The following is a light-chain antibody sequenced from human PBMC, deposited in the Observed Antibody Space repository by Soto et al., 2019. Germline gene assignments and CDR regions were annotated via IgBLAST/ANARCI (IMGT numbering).Light chain of an antibody. J-gene: IGKJ5*01. CDR1: QSVSSR. V-gene: IGKV3-20*01. Sequence: EIVMTQSPGTLSLSPGEIATLSCSASQSVSSRLAWYQQKPGQAPRLLISGASSRATGIPDRFSGSGSGTDFTLTISRLEPEDFALYYCQHYVERSPITFGQGTRWRL. CDR2: GAS. CDR3: QHYVERSPIT.